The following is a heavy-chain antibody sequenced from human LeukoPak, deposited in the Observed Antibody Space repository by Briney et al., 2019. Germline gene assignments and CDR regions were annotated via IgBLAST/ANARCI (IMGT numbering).Heavy chain of an antibody. V-gene: IGHV4-4*02. Sequence: ASETLSLTCSVSGGSISSSNWWSWVRQPPGRGLEWIGEIYHSGSTNYNPSLKSRVTISVDTSKNHFSLKLSSVTAADTAVYYCARLGELTYFDYWGQGTLVTVSS. D-gene: IGHD1-26*01. CDR1: GGSISSSNW. CDR3: ARLGELTYFDY. CDR2: IYHSGST. J-gene: IGHJ4*02.